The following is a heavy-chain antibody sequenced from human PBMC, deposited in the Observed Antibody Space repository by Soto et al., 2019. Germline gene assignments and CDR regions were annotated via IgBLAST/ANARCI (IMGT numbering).Heavy chain of an antibody. V-gene: IGHV3-11*06. J-gene: IGHJ6*02. CDR2: ISGSNSYT. CDR1: GFTFSDSF. CDR3: ARVSSPYYDSSGGRMDV. D-gene: IGHD3-22*01. Sequence: QVQLVESGGGLVKPGGSLRLSCAASGFTFSDSFMSWIRQAPGKGLEWISHISGSNSYTNYADSVKGRFTISRDNAKNSLSLQMNSLRAEDTAVYYCARVSSPYYDSSGGRMDVWGQGTTVTVSS.